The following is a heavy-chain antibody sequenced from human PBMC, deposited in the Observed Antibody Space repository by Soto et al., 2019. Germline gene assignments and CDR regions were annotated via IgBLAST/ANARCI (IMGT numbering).Heavy chain of an antibody. V-gene: IGHV1-69*13. CDR1: GGTFSSYA. Sequence: ASVKVSCKASGGTFSSYATSWVRQAPGQGLEWMGGIIPIFGTANYAQKFQGRVTITADESTSTAYMELSSLRSEDTAVYYCARLITMVRGVIKPYYYYGMDVWGQGTTVTVSS. J-gene: IGHJ6*02. CDR2: IIPIFGTA. CDR3: ARLITMVRGVIKPYYYYGMDV. D-gene: IGHD3-10*01.